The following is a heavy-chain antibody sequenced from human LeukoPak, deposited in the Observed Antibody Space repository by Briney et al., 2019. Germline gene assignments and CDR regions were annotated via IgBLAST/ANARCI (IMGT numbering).Heavy chain of an antibody. CDR2: ISYDGTNK. D-gene: IGHD2-15*01. J-gene: IGHJ4*02. CDR1: GFIFSSYA. CDR3: ARDLRGMVAATLDY. Sequence: GGSLRLSCAASGFIFSSYAMHWVRQAPAKGLEWVAVISYDGTNKNYADSVKGRFSISRDNSKNTLSLQMNSLRVEDTAVYYCARDLRGMVAATLDYWGQGTLVTVSS. V-gene: IGHV3-30*04.